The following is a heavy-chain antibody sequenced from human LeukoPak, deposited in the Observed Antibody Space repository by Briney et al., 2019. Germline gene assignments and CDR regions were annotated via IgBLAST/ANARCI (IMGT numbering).Heavy chain of an antibody. D-gene: IGHD6-13*01. Sequence: ASVKVSCKASGYTFTGYYIHWVRQAPGQGLEWMGWINPNSGGTKYAQKFQGRVTMTWDTSISTAYMELSSLRSDDTAVYYCARDPDSSSWFDYWGQGTLVTVSS. CDR2: INPNSGGT. CDR3: ARDPDSSSWFDY. V-gene: IGHV1-2*02. J-gene: IGHJ4*02. CDR1: GYTFTGYY.